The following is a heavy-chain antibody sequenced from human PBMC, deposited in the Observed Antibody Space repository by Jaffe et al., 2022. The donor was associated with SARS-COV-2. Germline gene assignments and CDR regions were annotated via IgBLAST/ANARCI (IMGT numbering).Heavy chain of an antibody. D-gene: IGHD2-21*01. J-gene: IGHJ4*02. CDR1: GFTFSSYG. CDR3: ARDPMWWWPVDY. CDR2: IWYDGSNK. V-gene: IGHV3-33*01. Sequence: QVQLVESGGGVVQPGRSLRLSCAASGFTFSSYGMHWVRQAPGKGLEWVAVIWYDGSNKYYADSVKGRFTISRDNSKNTLYLQMNSLRAEDTAVYYCARDPMWWWPVDYWGQGTLVTVSS.